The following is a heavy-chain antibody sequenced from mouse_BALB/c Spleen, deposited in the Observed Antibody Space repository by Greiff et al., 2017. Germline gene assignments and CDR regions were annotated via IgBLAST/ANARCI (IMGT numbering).Heavy chain of an antibody. CDR1: GYTFTDYN. D-gene: IGHD2-12*01. Sequence: VQLQQSGPELVKPGASVKIPCKASGYTFTDYNMDWVKQSHGKSLEWIGDINPNNGGTIYNQKFKGKATLTVDKSSSTAYMELRSLTSEDTAVYYCARYDAPYAMDYWGQGTSVTVSS. V-gene: IGHV1-18*01. J-gene: IGHJ4*01. CDR2: INPNNGGT. CDR3: ARYDAPYAMDY.